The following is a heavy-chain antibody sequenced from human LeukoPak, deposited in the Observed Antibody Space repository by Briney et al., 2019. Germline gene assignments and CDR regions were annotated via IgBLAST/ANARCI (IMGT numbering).Heavy chain of an antibody. V-gene: IGHV3-48*01. CDR1: GFTFSSYS. CDR3: AGYCSSTSCLSFSDY. Sequence: GGSLRLSCAASGFTFSSYSMNWVRQAPGKGLEWVSYISSSSSTIYYADSVKGRFTISRDNAKNSLYLQMNSLRAEDTAVYYCAGYCSSTSCLSFSDYWGQGTLVTVSS. D-gene: IGHD2-2*01. CDR2: ISSSSSTI. J-gene: IGHJ4*02.